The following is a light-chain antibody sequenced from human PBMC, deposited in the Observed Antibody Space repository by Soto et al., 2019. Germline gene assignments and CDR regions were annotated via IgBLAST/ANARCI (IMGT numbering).Light chain of an antibody. CDR3: SSYISTSTLV. V-gene: IGLV2-14*03. J-gene: IGLJ1*01. Sequence: QSALTQPASVSGSPGQSLTISCTGTSSDIGGYNYVSWYQQHPGKAPKLMIYDVITRPSGGSNRFSGSKSGNTASLTISGLQAEDEADYYCSSYISTSTLVFGTGTKVTVL. CDR2: DVI. CDR1: SSDIGGYNY.